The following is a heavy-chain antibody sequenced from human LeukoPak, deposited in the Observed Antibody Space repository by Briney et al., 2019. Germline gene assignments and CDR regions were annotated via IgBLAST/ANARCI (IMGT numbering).Heavy chain of an antibody. J-gene: IGHJ4*02. V-gene: IGHV3-23*01. D-gene: IGHD3-22*01. CDR1: GFTFSSYA. CDR2: ISGSGGSA. Sequence: PGGSLRLSCAASGFTFSSYAMRWVRQAPGKGLEWVSAISGSGGSAYYADSVKGRFTIFRDNSKNTLYLQMNSLRAEDTAVYYCAKEVFPYYYDSSGYSRQTFDYWGQGTLVTVSS. CDR3: AKEVFPYYYDSSGYSRQTFDY.